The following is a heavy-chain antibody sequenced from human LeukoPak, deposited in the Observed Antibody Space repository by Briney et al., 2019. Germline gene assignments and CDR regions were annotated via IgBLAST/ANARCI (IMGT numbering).Heavy chain of an antibody. V-gene: IGHV6-1*01. CDR3: ARVVEQWLHRPFDI. CDR2: TYYRSKWYN. J-gene: IGHJ3*02. CDR1: GDSVSSNSAG. D-gene: IGHD6-19*01. Sequence: SQTLSLTCAISGDSVSSNSAGWNWIRQSPSRGLEWLGRTYYRSKWYNDYAVSVKSRITINPDTSKNQFSLQLNSVTPEDTAVYYCARVVEQWLHRPFDIWGQGTMVTVSS.